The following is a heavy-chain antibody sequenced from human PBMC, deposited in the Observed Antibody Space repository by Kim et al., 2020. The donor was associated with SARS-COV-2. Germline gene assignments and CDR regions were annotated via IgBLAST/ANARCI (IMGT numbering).Heavy chain of an antibody. CDR2: MNPNSGNT. D-gene: IGHD3-10*01. Sequence: ASVKVSCKASGYIFTSYDFNWVRQATGQGLEWMGWMNPNSGNTGYAKKFQGRVTMTRNTSISTAYMELSSLRSEDTAIYYCVRMRYMYGSGDYWGQGTLVTVSS. J-gene: IGHJ4*02. CDR1: GYIFTSYD. V-gene: IGHV1-8*01. CDR3: VRMRYMYGSGDY.